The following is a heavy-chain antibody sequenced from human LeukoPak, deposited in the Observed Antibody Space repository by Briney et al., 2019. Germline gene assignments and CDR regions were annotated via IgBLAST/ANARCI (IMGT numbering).Heavy chain of an antibody. Sequence: PGGSLRLSCAASGFTFSSFAMSWVRQAPGKGLEWVSSIYNSGGFTYYADSVQGRFTISRDNFENTLYLQMNSLRAEDTAVYFCAKRGQTHCGGESNFDCWGQGTLVTVSP. J-gene: IGHJ4*02. D-gene: IGHD2-21*01. CDR3: AKRGQTHCGGESNFDC. CDR2: IYNSGGFT. CDR1: GFTFSSFA. V-gene: IGHV3-23*01.